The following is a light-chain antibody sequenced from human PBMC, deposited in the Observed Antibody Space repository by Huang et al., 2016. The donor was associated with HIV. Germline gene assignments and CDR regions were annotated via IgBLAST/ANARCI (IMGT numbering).Light chain of an antibody. J-gene: IGKJ5*01. CDR1: QSVGSN. CDR2: DAS. CDR3: QQRNSWPPIT. Sequence: DIVLTQSPATLSLSPGERATLSCRASQSVGSNLAWDQHKPGQAPRLLIYDASNRASGIPARFSGSGSGTDFTLTVNILEPEDSALYYCQQRNSWPPITFGQGTRLEIK. V-gene: IGKV3-11*01.